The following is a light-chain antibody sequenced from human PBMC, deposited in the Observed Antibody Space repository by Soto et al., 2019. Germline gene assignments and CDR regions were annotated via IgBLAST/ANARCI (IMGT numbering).Light chain of an antibody. J-gene: IGLJ1*01. CDR2: EGF. CDR3: SSYAGSTTYV. CDR1: SNDVGTYNL. Sequence: QSVLTQPVSVSGSPGQSITLSCTGTSNDVGTYNLVSWYQQHPGKAPKLIIFEGFKRPSGVSNRFSGSKSGNTAFLTISGLQAEDEADYYCSSYAGSTTYVFGTGTKVTVL. V-gene: IGLV2-23*01.